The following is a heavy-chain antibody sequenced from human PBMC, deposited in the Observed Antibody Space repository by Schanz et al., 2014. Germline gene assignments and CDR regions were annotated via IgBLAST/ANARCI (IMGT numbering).Heavy chain of an antibody. J-gene: IGHJ4*02. CDR1: GITFSDYY. D-gene: IGHD2-21*02. CDR2: ITDSGGAT. Sequence: QVQLVESGGGLVKPGGSLRLSCAASGITFSDYYMSWIRQAPGKGLEWVSYITDSGGATNYVDSVKGRFTISRDNAKNSLYLQMNSLRPEDTALYYCAKVQTHTLYGGNSCFDYWGQGTLVTVSS. CDR3: AKVQTHTLYGGNSCFDY. V-gene: IGHV3-11*05.